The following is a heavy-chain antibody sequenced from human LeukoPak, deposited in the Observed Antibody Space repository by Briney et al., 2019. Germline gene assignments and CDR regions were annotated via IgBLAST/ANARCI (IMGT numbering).Heavy chain of an antibody. CDR1: GFTFSSYW. Sequence: GGSLRLSCAASGFTFSSYWMNWVRQAPGKGLEWVANIKKDGSEKYYVDSVKGRFTISRDNSKNALYLQMNSLRAEDTAVYYCAKETRPYHDFWSGYDFDYWGQGTLVTVST. J-gene: IGHJ4*02. D-gene: IGHD3-3*01. CDR3: AKETRPYHDFWSGYDFDY. V-gene: IGHV3-7*01. CDR2: IKKDGSEK.